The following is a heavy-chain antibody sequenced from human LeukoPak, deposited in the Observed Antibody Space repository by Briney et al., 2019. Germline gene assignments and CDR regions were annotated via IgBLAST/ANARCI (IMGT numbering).Heavy chain of an antibody. D-gene: IGHD5-18*01. Sequence: HPGRSLRLSCAASGFTFSSYAMHWVRQAPGKGLEWVAVISYDGSNKYYADSVKGRFTISRDNSKNTLYLQMNSLRAEDTAVYYCASKDTAMVTNDYWGQGTLVTVSS. CDR2: ISYDGSNK. CDR1: GFTFSSYA. CDR3: ASKDTAMVTNDY. V-gene: IGHV3-30*04. J-gene: IGHJ4*02.